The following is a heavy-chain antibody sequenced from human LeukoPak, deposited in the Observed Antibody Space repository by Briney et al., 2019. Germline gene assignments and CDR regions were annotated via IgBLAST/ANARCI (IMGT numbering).Heavy chain of an antibody. D-gene: IGHD6-6*01. CDR2: INHSGST. J-gene: IGHJ6*03. CDR3: ARGRRPYNYFYYIDF. Sequence: SETLSLTCAVYGGSFSGYYWSWIRQPPGKGLEWIGEINHSGSTNYNPSLKSRVTISVDTSKNQFSLKLSSVTAADTAVYYCARGRRPYNYFYYIDFWGKGTTVTVSS. CDR1: GGSFSGYY. V-gene: IGHV4-34*01.